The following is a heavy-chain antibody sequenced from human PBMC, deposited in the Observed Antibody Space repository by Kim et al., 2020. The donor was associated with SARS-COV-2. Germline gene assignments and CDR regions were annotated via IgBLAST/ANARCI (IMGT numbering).Heavy chain of an antibody. Sequence: SETLSLTCTVSGGSISSSSYYWGWLRQPPGKGLEWIGSIYYSGSTYYNPSLKSRVTISVDTSKNQFSLKLSSVTAADTAVYYCARRYYYYYGMDVWGQGTTVTVSS. V-gene: IGHV4-39*01. CDR1: GGSISSSSYY. CDR3: ARRYYYYYGMDV. CDR2: IYYSGST. J-gene: IGHJ6*02.